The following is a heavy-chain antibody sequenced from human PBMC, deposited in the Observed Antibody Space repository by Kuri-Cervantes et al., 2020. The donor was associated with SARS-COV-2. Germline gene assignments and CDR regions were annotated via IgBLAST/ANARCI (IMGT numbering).Heavy chain of an antibody. CDR1: GFTFSSYS. J-gene: IGHJ4*02. D-gene: IGHD2-2*02. Sequence: GGSLRLSCAASGFTFSSYSMNWVRQAPGKGLEWVSYISSSSSTIYYADSVKGRFTISRDNAKDSLYLQMNSLRVEDTAVYYCARNRYCSSTSCYMEFSFWGQGTLVTVSS. CDR3: ARNRYCSSTSCYMEFSF. V-gene: IGHV3-48*01. CDR2: ISSSSSTI.